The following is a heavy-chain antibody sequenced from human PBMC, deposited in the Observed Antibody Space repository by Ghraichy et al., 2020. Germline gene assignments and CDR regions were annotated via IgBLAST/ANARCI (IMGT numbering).Heavy chain of an antibody. CDR1: GFTFRNYA. CDR2: ISNSGST. D-gene: IGHD3-10*01. V-gene: IGHV3-23*01. J-gene: IGHJ5*02. CDR3: AKGLGFGDP. Sequence: LSLTCAASGFTFRNYAMSWVRQAPGKGLEWVSGISNSGSTSYGDSVKGRFTISRDNSKNTLDLQMNSLRADDTAVYYCAKGLGFGDPWGQGTLVTVSS.